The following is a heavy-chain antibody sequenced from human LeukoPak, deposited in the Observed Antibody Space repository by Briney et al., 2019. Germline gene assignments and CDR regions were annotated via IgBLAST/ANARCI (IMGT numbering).Heavy chain of an antibody. V-gene: IGHV1-18*01. Sequence: ASVKVSCKDSGYTFTSYGISWVRQAPGQGLEWMGWISAYNGNTNYAQKLQGRVTITTGTSTSTAYMELRSLRSDDTAVYYCARVGSSSWYGDYWGQGTLVTVSS. CDR2: ISAYNGNT. CDR3: ARVGSSSWYGDY. D-gene: IGHD6-13*01. J-gene: IGHJ4*02. CDR1: GYTFTSYG.